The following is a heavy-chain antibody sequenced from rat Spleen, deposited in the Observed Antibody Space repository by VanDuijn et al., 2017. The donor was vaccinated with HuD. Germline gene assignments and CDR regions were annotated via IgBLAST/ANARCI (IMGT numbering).Heavy chain of an antibody. CDR3: ARQGYGSPLDY. V-gene: IGHV5-25*01. Sequence: EVKLVESGGGLVQPGRSLKLSCAASGFTFSDYGMAWVLQAPTKGLEWVASISSDGGRNYYRDTVKGRFTISRDNAKSSLYLQMDSLRSEDTATYYCARQGYGSPLDYWGQGVMVTVSS. CDR1: GFTFSDYG. D-gene: IGHD1-3*01. CDR2: ISSDGGRN. J-gene: IGHJ2*01.